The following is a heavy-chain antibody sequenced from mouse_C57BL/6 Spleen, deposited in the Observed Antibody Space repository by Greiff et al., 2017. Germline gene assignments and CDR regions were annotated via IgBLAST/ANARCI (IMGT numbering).Heavy chain of an antibody. CDR1: GYTFTSYW. D-gene: IGHD1-1*01. Sequence: VQLQQPGAELVKPGASVKMSCKASGYTFTSYWITWVKQRPGQGLEWIGDIYPGSGSTNYNEKFKSKATLTVDTSSSTAYMQLSSLTSEDSAVYYCARQGYYNGIGGFAYWGQGTLVTVSA. CDR2: IYPGSGST. V-gene: IGHV1-55*01. CDR3: ARQGYYNGIGGFAY. J-gene: IGHJ3*01.